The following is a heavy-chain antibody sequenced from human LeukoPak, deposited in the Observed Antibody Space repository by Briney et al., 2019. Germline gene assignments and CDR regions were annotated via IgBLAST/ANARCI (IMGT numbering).Heavy chain of an antibody. CDR1: GYSFTSYW. V-gene: IGHV5-51*01. CDR2: IYPGDSDT. J-gene: IGHJ4*02. D-gene: IGHD5-18*01. CDR3: ARQAPDTAMVTYYLDY. Sequence: GESLKISCKGSGYSFTSYWFGWVRQMPGKGLEWMGIIYPGDSDTRYSPSFQGQVTISADKSISTAYLQWSSLKASDTAMYYCARQAPDTAMVTYYLDYWGQGTLVTVSS.